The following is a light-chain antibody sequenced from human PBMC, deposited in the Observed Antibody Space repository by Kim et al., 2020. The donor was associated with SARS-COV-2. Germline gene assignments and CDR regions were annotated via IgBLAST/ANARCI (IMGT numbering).Light chain of an antibody. CDR3: QAWDSSTHVV. CDR1: KLGDKY. J-gene: IGLJ2*01. V-gene: IGLV3-1*01. CDR2: QDT. Sequence: VSPGRTASITGSGDKLGDKYVCWYQQKPGQSPVLVIYQDTKRPSGIPERFSGSNSGNTATLTISGTQAMDEADYYCQAWDSSTHVVFGGGTQLTVL.